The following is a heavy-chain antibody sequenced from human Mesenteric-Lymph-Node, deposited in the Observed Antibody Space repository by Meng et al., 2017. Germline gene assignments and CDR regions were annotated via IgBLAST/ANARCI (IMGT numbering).Heavy chain of an antibody. J-gene: IGHJ4*02. Sequence: ASVKVSCKASGYTFTSYYMHWVRQAPGQGLEWMGIINPSGGSTSYAQKFQGRVTMTTDTSTSTAYMELRSLRSDDTAVYYCTLGYCSGGSCYNPGYFDYWGQGTLVTVSS. D-gene: IGHD2-15*01. CDR1: GYTFTSYY. CDR3: TLGYCSGGSCYNPGYFDY. CDR2: INPSGGST. V-gene: IGHV1-46*03.